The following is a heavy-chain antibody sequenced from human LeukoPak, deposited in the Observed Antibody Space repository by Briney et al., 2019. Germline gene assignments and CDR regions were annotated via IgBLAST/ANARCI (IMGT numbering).Heavy chain of an antibody. Sequence: PGGSLRLSCVASEFTFSNYAMSWVRHAPGKGLEWVSAISGSGGSTYYADSVKGRFTVSRDNSKNTLYLQMRRLRVEDTAAYYCVKATRSGSDWILDYWGQGVLVTVSS. CDR2: ISGSGGST. CDR1: EFTFSNYA. V-gene: IGHV3-23*01. J-gene: IGHJ4*02. CDR3: VKATRSGSDWILDY. D-gene: IGHD1-1*01.